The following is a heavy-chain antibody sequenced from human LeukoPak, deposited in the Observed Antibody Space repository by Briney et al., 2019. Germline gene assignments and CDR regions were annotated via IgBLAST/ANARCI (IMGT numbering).Heavy chain of an antibody. CDR1: GFIFSSYG. CDR3: ARTAANDY. V-gene: IGHV3-23*01. CDR2: ISGGGGST. J-gene: IGHJ4*02. D-gene: IGHD6-13*01. Sequence: PGRSLRLSCAASGFIFSSYGMHWVRQAPGKGLEWVSTISGGGGSTYYADSVKGRFTVSRDNSKNTLYLQMNSLRAEDTAIYYCARTAANDYWGQGTLVTVSS.